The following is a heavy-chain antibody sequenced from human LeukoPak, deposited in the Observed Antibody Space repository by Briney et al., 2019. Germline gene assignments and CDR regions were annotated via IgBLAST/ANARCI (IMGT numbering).Heavy chain of an antibody. CDR2: ISSSSYM. J-gene: IGHJ4*02. D-gene: IGHD3-9*01. CDR1: GFSFSSYK. V-gene: IGHV3-21*04. Sequence: GGSLRVSRAASGFSFSSYKMNWVRQAPGKGLEWVSSISSSSYMYYAESAKGRFTISRDNAKNSLFLQMNSLRVEDTAVYYCARMGHWLALDYWGQGTLVTVSS. CDR3: ARMGHWLALDY.